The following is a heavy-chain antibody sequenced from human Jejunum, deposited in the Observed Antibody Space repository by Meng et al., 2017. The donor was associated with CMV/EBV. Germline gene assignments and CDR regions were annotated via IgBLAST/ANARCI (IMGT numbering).Heavy chain of an antibody. Sequence: FNFRNYWMSWVRQAPGKGLEWVANINEDEDEKTFVDSVKGRFTISRDNAKNSLYLQMNSLRAEDTAVYYCAKGARGPILEWLVGVWGQGTTVTVSS. CDR2: INEDEDEK. V-gene: IGHV3-7*03. D-gene: IGHD3-3*01. CDR3: AKGARGPILEWLVGV. J-gene: IGHJ6*02. CDR1: FNFRNYW.